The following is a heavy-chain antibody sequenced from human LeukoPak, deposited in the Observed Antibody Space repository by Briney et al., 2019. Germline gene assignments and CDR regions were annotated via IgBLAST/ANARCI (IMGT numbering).Heavy chain of an antibody. V-gene: IGHV1-69*05. CDR2: IIPIFGTA. D-gene: IGHD3-16*02. Sequence: GSSVKVSCKAPGGTFSSYAISWVRQAPGQGLEWMGGIIPIFGTANYAQKFQGRVTITTDESTSTAYMELSSLRSEDTAVYYCARGGLRLGELSFGDYWGQGTLVTVFS. CDR3: ARGGLRLGELSFGDY. CDR1: GGTFSSYA. J-gene: IGHJ4*02.